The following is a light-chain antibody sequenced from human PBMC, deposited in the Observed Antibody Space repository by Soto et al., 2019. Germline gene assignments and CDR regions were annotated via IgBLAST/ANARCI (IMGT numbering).Light chain of an antibody. J-gene: IGLJ1*01. Sequence: QSALTKPASVSGSPGQSITISCTGTSSDVGGYNYVSWYQQHPGKAPKFMIYDVSNRPSGVSNRFSGSKSGNTASLTISGLQAEYEADYYCCSYTTSNTRQIVFGTGTKVTVL. CDR2: DVS. CDR3: CSYTTSNTRQIV. CDR1: SSDVGGYNY. V-gene: IGLV2-14*01.